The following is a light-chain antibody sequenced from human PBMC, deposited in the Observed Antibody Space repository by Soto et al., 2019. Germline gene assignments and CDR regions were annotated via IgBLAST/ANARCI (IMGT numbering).Light chain of an antibody. CDR1: QYINTR. Sequence: EIVLTQSPATLSSFPGDRVTLSCRASQYINTRLAWYQHRPGQAPRLLIYQTSLRAAASPAKFSASRCGTDVSLTISDVQPDDFAVYYCQQRQSCSRTFGQGTKVDI. CDR3: QQRQSCSRT. CDR2: QTS. J-gene: IGKJ1*01. V-gene: IGKV3-11*01.